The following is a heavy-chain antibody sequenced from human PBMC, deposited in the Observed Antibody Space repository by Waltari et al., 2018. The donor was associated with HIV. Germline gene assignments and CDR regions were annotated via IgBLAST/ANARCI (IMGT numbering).Heavy chain of an antibody. CDR1: TNYD. CDR2: MNPSTGNA. V-gene: IGHV1-8*01. CDR3: STSRPGAMFGDA. D-gene: IGHD3-3*01. J-gene: IGHJ5*02. Sequence: TNYDINWLRQATGQGLEWMGWMNPSTGNAGYAHNFRGRVTMTRDIPINTAYMELSGLTSHDTAVYYCSTSRPGAMFGDAWGQGTLVTVSS.